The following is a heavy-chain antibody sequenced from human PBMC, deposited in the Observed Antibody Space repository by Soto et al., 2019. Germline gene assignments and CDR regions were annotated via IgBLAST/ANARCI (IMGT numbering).Heavy chain of an antibody. J-gene: IGHJ4*02. D-gene: IGHD2-2*01. V-gene: IGHV4-39*01. CDR3: LRSTGDRAGY. CDR1: GGSISSSSYY. Sequence: SETLSLTCTVSGGSISSSSYYWGWIRQPPGKGLEWIGSIYYSGSTYYNPSLKSRVTISVDTSKNQFSLKLSSVTAADTAVYYCLRSTGDRAGYWGQGTLVTVSS. CDR2: IYYSGST.